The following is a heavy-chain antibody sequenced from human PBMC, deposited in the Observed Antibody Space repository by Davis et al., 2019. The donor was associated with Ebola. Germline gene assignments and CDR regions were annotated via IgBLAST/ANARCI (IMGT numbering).Heavy chain of an antibody. V-gene: IGHV4-39*01. CDR2: IYYSGST. D-gene: IGHD5-18*01. CDR3: ARLRGYNYGYGTHYYFDY. J-gene: IGHJ4*02. CDR1: GGSISSNNYY. Sequence: PSETLSLTCTVPGGSISSNNYYWGWIRQPPGKGLEWIGSIYYSGSTYYNPSLKSRVTVSVDTSKNQFSLKLSSVTAADTAVYYCARLRGYNYGYGTHYYFDYWGQGSLVTVSS.